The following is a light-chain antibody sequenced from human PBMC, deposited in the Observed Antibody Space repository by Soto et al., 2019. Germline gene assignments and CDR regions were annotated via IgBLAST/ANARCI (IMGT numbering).Light chain of an antibody. J-gene: IGLJ2*01. Sequence: QSALTQPASVSGSPGQSITISCTGTSSDVGAYNYVSWYQQHPGKAPKLIIYEVSDRPSGISARFTGSKSGNVASLTISGLQTEDEADYFCSSYTTTSTLVFGGGTQLTVL. CDR1: SSDVGAYNY. V-gene: IGLV2-14*01. CDR3: SSYTTTSTLV. CDR2: EVS.